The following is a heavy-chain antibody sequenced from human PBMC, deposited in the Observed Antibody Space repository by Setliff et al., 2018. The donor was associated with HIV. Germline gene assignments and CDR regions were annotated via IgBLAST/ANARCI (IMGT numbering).Heavy chain of an antibody. J-gene: IGHJ4*02. V-gene: IGHV3-33*06. Sequence: PGGSLRLSCAVSGFRISEYGMHWVRQAPGKGLEWVAVLWYDGTEEYYADSVKGRFTISRDISRNTLYLQMNSLRAEDTAVYYCAKGVQLWPLDYWGQGTLVTVSS. CDR3: AKGVQLWPLDY. D-gene: IGHD3-16*01. CDR1: GFRISEYG. CDR2: LWYDGTEE.